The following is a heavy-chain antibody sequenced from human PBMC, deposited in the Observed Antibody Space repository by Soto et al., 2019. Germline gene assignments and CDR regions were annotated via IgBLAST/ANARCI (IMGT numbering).Heavy chain of an antibody. CDR2: IIAVFGTA. D-gene: IGHD6-19*01. Sequence: GASVKVSCTASGGTLSSYAISWVRQAPGQRLEWMGGIIAVFGTANYAQKFQGRITITADKSASTVYMELSSLRSEDTAVYYCVRAPEQRPIDFWGHGSLVTVSS. J-gene: IGHJ4*01. CDR3: VRAPEQRPIDF. V-gene: IGHV1-69*06. CDR1: GGTLSSYA.